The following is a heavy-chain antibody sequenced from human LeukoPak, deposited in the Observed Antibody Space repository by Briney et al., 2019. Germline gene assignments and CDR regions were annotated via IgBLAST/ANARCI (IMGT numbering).Heavy chain of an antibody. CDR1: GGTFSSYT. V-gene: IGHV1-69*02. CDR2: IIPILGIA. Sequence: GSSVKVSCKASGGTFSSYTISWVRQAPGQGLEWMGRIIPILGIANYAQKFQGRVTITADKSTSTAYMELSSLRSEDTAAYYCARSKSVAGSFDYWGQGTLVTVSS. D-gene: IGHD6-19*01. J-gene: IGHJ4*02. CDR3: ARSKSVAGSFDY.